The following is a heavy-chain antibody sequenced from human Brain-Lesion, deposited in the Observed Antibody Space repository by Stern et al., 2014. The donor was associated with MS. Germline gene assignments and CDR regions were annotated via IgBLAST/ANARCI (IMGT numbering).Heavy chain of an antibody. Sequence: VQLEESGPGLLRPSETLSLTCTVSGASITSYYWSWIRPPPGKGLEWIGYIYYSGTTNYNASLKGRVAISIDTSKTQFSLRLSSVTAADTAVYYCARATDLWGQGTLVTVSS. J-gene: IGHJ5*02. CDR1: GASITSYY. CDR2: IYYSGTT. CDR3: ARATDL. V-gene: IGHV4-59*01.